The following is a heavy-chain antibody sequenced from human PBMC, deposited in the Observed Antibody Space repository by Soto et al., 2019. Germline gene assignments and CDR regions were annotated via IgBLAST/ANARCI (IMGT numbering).Heavy chain of an antibody. CDR1: GFTFSSYS. J-gene: IGHJ6*02. CDR3: ARDWLNYYDSSGYGDGMDV. Sequence: GGSLRLSCAASGFTFSSYSMDWVRQAPGKGLEWVSSISSSSSYIYYADSVKGRFTISRDNSKNTLYLQMNSLRAEDTAVYYCARDWLNYYDSSGYGDGMDVWGQGTTVTVSS. D-gene: IGHD3-22*01. V-gene: IGHV3-21*01. CDR2: ISSSSSYI.